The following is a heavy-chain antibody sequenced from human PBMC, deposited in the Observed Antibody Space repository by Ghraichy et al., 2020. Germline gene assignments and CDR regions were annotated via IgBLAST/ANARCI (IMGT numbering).Heavy chain of an antibody. V-gene: IGHV3-48*02. CDR3: ARNYCSGGSCTFDY. J-gene: IGHJ4*02. D-gene: IGHD2-15*01. CDR2: ISSSSSTI. CDR1: GFTFSSYS. Sequence: GGSLRLSCAASGFTFSSYSMNWVRQAPGKGLEWVSYISSSSSTIYYADSVKGRFTISRDNAKNSLYLQMNSLRDEDTAVYYCARNYCSGGSCTFDYWGQGTLVTVSP.